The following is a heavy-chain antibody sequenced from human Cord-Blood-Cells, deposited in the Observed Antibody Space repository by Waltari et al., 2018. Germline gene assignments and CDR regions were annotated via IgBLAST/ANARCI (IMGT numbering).Heavy chain of an antibody. Sequence: EVQLVESGGGLVQPGGSLRLSCAASGFTFSSYWMHWVRQAPGKGLVWGSRINSNGMSTSYADSVKGRFTISRDNAKNTLYLQMNSLRAEDTAVYYCARVMGSYIHFDYWGQGTLVTVSS. V-gene: IGHV3-74*01. J-gene: IGHJ4*02. CDR2: INSNGMST. CDR1: GFTFSSYW. CDR3: ARVMGSYIHFDY. D-gene: IGHD1-26*01.